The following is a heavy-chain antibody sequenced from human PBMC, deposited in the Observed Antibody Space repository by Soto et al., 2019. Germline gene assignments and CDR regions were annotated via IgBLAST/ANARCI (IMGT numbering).Heavy chain of an antibody. CDR1: GCSISSGDYY. CDR3: ARNEGDYGGGQYYFDY. D-gene: IGHD4-17*01. Sequence: TSETLYLTCTFSGCSISSGDYYWSWIRQPPGKGLEWIGYIYYSGSTYYNPSLKSRVTISVDTSKNQFSLKLSSVTAADTAVYYCARNEGDYGGGQYYFDYWGQGTLVTVSS. V-gene: IGHV4-30-4*01. J-gene: IGHJ4*02. CDR2: IYYSGST.